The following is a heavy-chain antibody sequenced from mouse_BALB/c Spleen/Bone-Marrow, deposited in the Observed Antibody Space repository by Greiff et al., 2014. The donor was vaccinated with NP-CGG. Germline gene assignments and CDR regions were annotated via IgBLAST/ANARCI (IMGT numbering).Heavy chain of an antibody. CDR2: IDPENGDT. CDR1: GFNIKDYY. J-gene: IGHJ4*01. V-gene: IGHV14-4*02. Sequence: EVQLQESGAELVRSGASVKLSCTASGFNIKDYYMHWVKPRPEQGLEWIGWIDPENGDTEYAPKFQGKATMTADTSSNTAYLQLSSLTSEDTAVYYCNGNYYAMDYWGQGTSVTVSS. CDR3: NGNYYAMDY. D-gene: IGHD2-1*01.